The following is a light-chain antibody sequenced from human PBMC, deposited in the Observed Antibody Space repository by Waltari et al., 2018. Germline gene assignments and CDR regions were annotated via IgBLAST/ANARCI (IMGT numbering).Light chain of an antibody. CDR3: SSYTSSSTGV. J-gene: IGLJ3*02. V-gene: IGLV2-14*01. CDR1: SSDVGGYNY. CDR2: DVS. Sequence: QSALTQPASVSGSPGQSITISCPGTSSDVGGYNYVSWYQQHPGKAPKLMIYDVSHRPSGVSNRFSGSKSGNTASLTISGLQAEDEADYYCSSYTSSSTGVFGGGTKLTVL.